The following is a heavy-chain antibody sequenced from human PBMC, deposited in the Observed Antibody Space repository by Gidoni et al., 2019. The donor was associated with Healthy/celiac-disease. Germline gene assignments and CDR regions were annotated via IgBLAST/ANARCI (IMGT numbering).Heavy chain of an antibody. CDR2: IIPIFGTA. D-gene: IGHD2-15*01. CDR3: ARDLVGYCSGGSCYGA. CDR1: GGPFRAYA. V-gene: IGHV1-69*01. J-gene: IGHJ4*02. Sequence: QVRLVQSGAEVKKLGSSVRVSCKASGGPFRAYAISWVRQAPGQGLAWMGGIIPIFGTANYAQKFQGRVTITADESTSTAYMELSSLRSEDTAVYYCARDLVGYCSGGSCYGAWGQGTLVTVSS.